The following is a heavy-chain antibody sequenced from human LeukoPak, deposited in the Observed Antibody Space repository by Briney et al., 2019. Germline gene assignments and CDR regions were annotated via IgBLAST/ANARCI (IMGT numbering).Heavy chain of an antibody. CDR1: GGSISSSSYY. V-gene: IGHV4-39*01. CDR3: ARHQYCGGDCYSGYFQH. CDR2: IHYSGST. D-gene: IGHD2-21*02. J-gene: IGHJ1*01. Sequence: SETLSLTCTVSGGSISSSSYYWGWIRQPPGKGLEWIGSIHYSGSTYYNASLKSRVTISVNTSKNQISLRLSSVTAADTAVYYCARHQYCGGDCYSGYFQHWGQGTLVTVSS.